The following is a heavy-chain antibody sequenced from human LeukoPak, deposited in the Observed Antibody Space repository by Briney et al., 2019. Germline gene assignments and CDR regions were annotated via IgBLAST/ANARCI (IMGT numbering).Heavy chain of an antibody. CDR3: ARHPGLDNHYDWGSYREMDYFDY. D-gene: IGHD3-16*02. CDR2: IYYSGST. CDR1: GGSISIYY. J-gene: IGHJ4*02. V-gene: IGHV4-59*08. Sequence: SETLSLTCTVSGGSISIYYWSWIRQPPGKGLEWIGYIYYSGSTNYNPSRKSRVTISVDTSENQFTLKLSSVTAADTAVYYCARHPGLDNHYDWGSYREMDYFDYWGQGTLVTVSS.